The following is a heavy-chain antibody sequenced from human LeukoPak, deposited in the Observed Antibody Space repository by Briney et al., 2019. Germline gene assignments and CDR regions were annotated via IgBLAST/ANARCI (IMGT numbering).Heavy chain of an antibody. J-gene: IGHJ4*02. V-gene: IGHV1-24*01. D-gene: IGHD2-15*01. CDR3: AAEGQWSLVHYFNS. CDR1: GNTLTDLS. CDR2: FDPEDAEV. Sequence: GASVKVSCKVSGNTLTDLSIHWVRQAPEKGLDWMGGFDPEDAEVIYAEKFQDRVTMTEDPSIDTAYLELSSLRSEDTAVYYCAAEGQWSLVHYFNSWGQGTLVTVSS.